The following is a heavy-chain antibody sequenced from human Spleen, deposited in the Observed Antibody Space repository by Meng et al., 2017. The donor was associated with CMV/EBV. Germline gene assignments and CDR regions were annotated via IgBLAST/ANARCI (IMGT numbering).Heavy chain of an antibody. CDR2: INHSGST. J-gene: IGHJ4*02. CDR1: GGSFSGYY. CDR3: ARGYDSSGFETDY. V-gene: IGHV4-34*01. D-gene: IGHD3-22*01. Sequence: SETLSLTCAVYGGSFSGYYWSWIRQPPGKGLEWIGEINHSGSTNYNPSLKSRVTISVDTSKNQSSLKLSSVTAADTAVYYCARGYDSSGFETDYWGQGTLVTVSS.